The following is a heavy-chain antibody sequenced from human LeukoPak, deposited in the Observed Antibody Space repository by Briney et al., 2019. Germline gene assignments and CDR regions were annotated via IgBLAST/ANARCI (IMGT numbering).Heavy chain of an antibody. J-gene: IGHJ6*02. V-gene: IGHV3-30-3*01. Sequence: PGRSLRLSCAASGFTFSSYAMHWVRQAPGKGLEWVAVISYDGSNKYYADSVKGRFTISRDNSKNTLYLQMNSLRAEDTAVYYCARVGFVVPYGMDVWGQGTTVTVSS. CDR3: ARVGFVVPYGMDV. D-gene: IGHD2-15*01. CDR2: ISYDGSNK. CDR1: GFTFSSYA.